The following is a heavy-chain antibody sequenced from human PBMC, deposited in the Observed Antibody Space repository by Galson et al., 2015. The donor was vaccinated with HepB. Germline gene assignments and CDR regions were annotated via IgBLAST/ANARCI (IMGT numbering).Heavy chain of an antibody. V-gene: IGHV4-61*02. CDR3: ARTPLRGWSPFYYYYYMDV. D-gene: IGHD1-26*01. Sequence: TLSLTCTVSGGSISSGSYYWSWIRQPAGKGLEWIGRIYTSGSTNYNPSLKSRVTMSVDTSKNQLSLKLSSVTAADTAVYYCARTPLRGWSPFYYYYYMDVWGKGTTVTVSS. CDR1: GGSISSGSYY. J-gene: IGHJ6*03. CDR2: IYTSGST.